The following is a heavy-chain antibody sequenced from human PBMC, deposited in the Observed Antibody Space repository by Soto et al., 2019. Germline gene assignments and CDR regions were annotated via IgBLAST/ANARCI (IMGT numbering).Heavy chain of an antibody. J-gene: IGHJ5*02. CDR3: ARVGPWVPYYYDSSPYTFENWFDP. V-gene: IGHV4-39*02. Sequence: SETLSLTCTVSRGSISSGTNYWAWIRQPPGKGLEWIANIYYSGSTFYNPSLKSRVTISVDTSNNHVSLILNSVTAADTAVYYCARVGPWVPYYYDSSPYTFENWFDPWGQGTLVTVSS. D-gene: IGHD3-22*01. CDR1: RGSISSGTNY. CDR2: IYYSGST.